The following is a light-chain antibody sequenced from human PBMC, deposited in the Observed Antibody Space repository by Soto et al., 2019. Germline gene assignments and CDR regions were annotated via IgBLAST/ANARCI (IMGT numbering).Light chain of an antibody. CDR3: GSWDSSLSAYV. V-gene: IGLV1-51*01. J-gene: IGLJ1*01. Sequence: QSVLTQPPSVSAAPGQKVTISCSGSSSNIGGNSVSWYQQLPGTAPKLLIYDDNKRPSGIPDRFSGSKSGTSATLGITGFQTGVEADYYCGSWDSSLSAYVFGTGIKVTVL. CDR1: SSNIGGNS. CDR2: DDN.